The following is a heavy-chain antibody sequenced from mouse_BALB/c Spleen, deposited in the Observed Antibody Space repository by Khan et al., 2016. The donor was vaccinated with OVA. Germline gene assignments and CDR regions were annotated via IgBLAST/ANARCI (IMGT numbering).Heavy chain of an antibody. J-gene: IGHJ4*01. CDR1: GFSLTNYG. CDR3: ARQPYYHYNIMDY. D-gene: IGHD2-10*01. V-gene: IGHV2-6-1*01. CDR2: IWSDGST. Sequence: QVQLKQSGPGLVAPSQSLSITCTISGFSLTNYGVHWVRQPPGKGLEWLVVIWSDGSTTYNSALKSRLIISKDNSKSQVFLKMNSLQTDDAAVYFGARQPYYHYNIMDYWGQGTSVTVSS.